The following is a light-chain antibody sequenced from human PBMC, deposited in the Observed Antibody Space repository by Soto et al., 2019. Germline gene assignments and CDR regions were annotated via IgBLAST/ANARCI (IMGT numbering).Light chain of an antibody. Sequence: EIVLTQSPGTLYLSPGERATLSCRASQSLSSSYLAWYQQKPGQAPRLLIYDAYNRATGIPPRFSGSGSGTDFTLTISSLEPEDSAVYYCQQRHMWPITFGQGTRLEIK. CDR3: QQRHMWPIT. J-gene: IGKJ5*01. V-gene: IGKV3D-20*02. CDR1: QSLSSSY. CDR2: DAY.